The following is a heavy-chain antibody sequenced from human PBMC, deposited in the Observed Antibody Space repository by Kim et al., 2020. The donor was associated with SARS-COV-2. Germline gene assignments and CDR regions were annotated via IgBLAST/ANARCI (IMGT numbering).Heavy chain of an antibody. D-gene: IGHD6-6*01. CDR3: AVPRGAYSSSSGLGY. J-gene: IGHJ4*02. CDR1: GYTFTSYG. Sequence: ASVKVSCKASGYTFTSYGISWVRQAPGQGLEWMGWISAYNGNTNYAQKLQGRVTMTTDTSTSTAYMELRSLRSDDTAVYYCAVPRGAYSSSSGLGYWGQGTLVTVSS. V-gene: IGHV1-18*04. CDR2: ISAYNGNT.